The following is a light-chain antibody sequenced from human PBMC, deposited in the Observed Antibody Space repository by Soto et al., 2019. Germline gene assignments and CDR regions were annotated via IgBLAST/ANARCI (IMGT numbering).Light chain of an antibody. CDR2: DVN. CDR1: SSDVGGYNY. Sequence: QSALTQPASVSGSPGQSITFSCTGTSSDVGGYNYVSWYQQHPGKAPKLIIYDVNNRPSGVSNRFSGSKSCNTASLTISGLQAEDEADYYCSSYTSSSTLVFGGGTKLTVL. V-gene: IGLV2-14*03. J-gene: IGLJ2*01. CDR3: SSYTSSSTLV.